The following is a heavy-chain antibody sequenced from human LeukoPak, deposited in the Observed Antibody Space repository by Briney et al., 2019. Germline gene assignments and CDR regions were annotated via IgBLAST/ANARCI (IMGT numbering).Heavy chain of an antibody. CDR1: GGSISSYY. J-gene: IGHJ5*02. V-gene: IGHV4-59*08. Sequence: PSETLSLTCTVSGGSISSYYWSWIRQPPGKGLEWIGYIYYSGSTNYNPSLKSRVTILVDTSKSQFSLKLTSVTAADTAVYYCARVDGSCSGGSCPSGNWFDPWGQGTLVTVSS. CDR2: IYYSGST. D-gene: IGHD2-15*01. CDR3: ARVDGSCSGGSCPSGNWFDP.